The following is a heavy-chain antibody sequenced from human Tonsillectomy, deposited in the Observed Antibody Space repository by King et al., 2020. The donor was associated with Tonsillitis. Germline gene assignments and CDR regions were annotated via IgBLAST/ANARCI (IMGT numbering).Heavy chain of an antibody. J-gene: IGHJ4*02. Sequence: QLVQSGAEVKKPVSSVKVCCKASGGTFNSYALNWVRQSPGPGLEWMGGIIPICGTTNYAQKFQGRVTITADQSTSTAYMELSSLISEDTAVYYCARDLVAMVMDYWGQGTLVTVSS. D-gene: IGHD5-18*01. CDR3: ARDLVAMVMDY. CDR1: GGTFNSYA. V-gene: IGHV1-69*01. CDR2: IIPICGTT.